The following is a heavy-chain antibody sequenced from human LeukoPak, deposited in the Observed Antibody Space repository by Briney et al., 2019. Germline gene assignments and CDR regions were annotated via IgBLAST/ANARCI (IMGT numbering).Heavy chain of an antibody. CDR1: GVSISSSY. J-gene: IGHJ3*02. CDR2: IYYNGNT. D-gene: IGHD3-22*01. Sequence: SGALSLTCTVSGVSISSSYWSWIRQPPGKRLEWIGYIYYNGNTNSNPSLKSRVTISADTSKNQFSLKLSSVTAADTAVYYCVRGNYDNRGYWNAFDIWGQGAMVTLSS. CDR3: VRGNYDNRGYWNAFDI. V-gene: IGHV4-59*01.